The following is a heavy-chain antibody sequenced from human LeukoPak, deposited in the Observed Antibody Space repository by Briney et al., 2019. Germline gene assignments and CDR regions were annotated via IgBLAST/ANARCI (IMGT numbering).Heavy chain of an antibody. D-gene: IGHD3-9*01. V-gene: IGHV3-43*02. J-gene: IGHJ6*02. CDR3: AKRFWVLTSNDYLYYHGLDD. Sequence: PGGSLRLSCAASGIAFENYAMSWVRQAPGKGLEWVSLVGEDGSTTWYAHSVKGRFTISRDNGKKSLYLHMNSLRPEDTALYYCAKRFWVLTSNDYLYYHGLDDWGQGTPVTVSS. CDR2: VGEDGSTT. CDR1: GIAFENYA.